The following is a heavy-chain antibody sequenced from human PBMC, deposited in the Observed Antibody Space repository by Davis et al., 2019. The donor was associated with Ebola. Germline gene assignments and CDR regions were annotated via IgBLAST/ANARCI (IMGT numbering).Heavy chain of an antibody. CDR3: ARDGKRVLYSSGWYLDYYYGMDV. CDR2: ISSSSSTI. Sequence: GESLKISCAASGFTFSSYSMNWVRQAPGKGLEWVSYISSSSSTIYYADSVKGRFTISRDNAKNSLYLQMNSLRDEDTAVYYCARDGKRVLYSSGWYLDYYYGMDVWGKGTTVTVSS. V-gene: IGHV3-48*02. J-gene: IGHJ6*04. D-gene: IGHD6-19*01. CDR1: GFTFSSYS.